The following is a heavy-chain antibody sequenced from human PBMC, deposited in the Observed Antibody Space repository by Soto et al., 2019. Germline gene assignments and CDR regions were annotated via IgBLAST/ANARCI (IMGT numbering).Heavy chain of an antibody. D-gene: IGHD2-8*01. CDR3: AREPSIMVYATPYYYYYGMDV. J-gene: IGHJ6*02. V-gene: IGHV3-33*01. CDR1: GFTFSSYG. CDR2: IWYDGSNK. Sequence: QVQLVESGGGVVQPGRSLRLSCAASGFTFSSYGMHWVRQAPGKGLEWVAVIWYDGSNKYYADSVKGRFTISRDNSKNTLYRKMNSLRAEDTAVYYCAREPSIMVYATPYYYYYGMDVWGQGTTVTVSS.